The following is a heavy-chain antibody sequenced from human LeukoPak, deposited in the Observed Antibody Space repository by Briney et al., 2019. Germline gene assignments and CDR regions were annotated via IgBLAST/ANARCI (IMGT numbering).Heavy chain of an antibody. CDR1: GYRFTTYW. J-gene: IGHJ3*02. V-gene: IGHV5-51*01. Sequence: GESLQISCKGSGYRFTTYWIGWVRQMPGKGLEWMGIIYPGDSDTRYSPSFQGQVTISADKSISTAYLQWSSLKASDTAMYYCAGTYSGSYRGAFDIWGQGTMVTVSS. D-gene: IGHD1-26*01. CDR2: IYPGDSDT. CDR3: AGTYSGSYRGAFDI.